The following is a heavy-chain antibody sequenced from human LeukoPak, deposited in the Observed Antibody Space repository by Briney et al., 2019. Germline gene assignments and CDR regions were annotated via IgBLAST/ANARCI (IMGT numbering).Heavy chain of an antibody. CDR1: GFTFSSYA. J-gene: IGHJ4*02. Sequence: PGGSLRLSCAASGFTFSSYAMHWVRQAPGKGLEWVAVISYDGSNKYYADSVKGRFTISRDNSKNTLYLQMNSLRAEDTAVYYCARAAYGSGSSPADYWGQGTLVTVSS. D-gene: IGHD3-10*01. CDR3: ARAAYGSGSSPADY. CDR2: ISYDGSNK. V-gene: IGHV3-30-3*01.